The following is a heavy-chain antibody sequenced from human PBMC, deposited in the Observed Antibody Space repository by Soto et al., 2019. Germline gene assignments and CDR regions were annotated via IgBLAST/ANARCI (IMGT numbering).Heavy chain of an antibody. CDR2: IIPIFGTA. Sequence: ASVKVSCKASGYPFTIYAIHWVRQAPGQGLEWMGGIIPIFGTANYAQKFQGRVTITADESTSTAYMELSSLRSEDTAVYYCARDDGIAVAGTRDNYYYYGMDVWRQGTTVTVSS. J-gene: IGHJ6*02. CDR3: ARDDGIAVAGTRDNYYYYGMDV. CDR1: GYPFTIYA. V-gene: IGHV1-69*13. D-gene: IGHD6-19*01.